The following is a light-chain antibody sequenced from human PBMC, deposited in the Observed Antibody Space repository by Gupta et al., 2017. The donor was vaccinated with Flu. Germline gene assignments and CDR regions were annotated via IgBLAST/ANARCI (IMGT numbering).Light chain of an antibody. CDR3: MHSTRWPWT. V-gene: IGKV2-30*01. Sequence: DGVLTQSPLSLPVTLGQPASISCRSSQSLVYSDGDSYVSWFHQRPGQSPRRLIYKASNRDPGVPDRISGSGSGTDFTLKICRVEAEDVGVYYCMHSTRWPWTFGQGTKVEIK. J-gene: IGKJ1*01. CDR2: KAS. CDR1: QSLVYSDGDSY.